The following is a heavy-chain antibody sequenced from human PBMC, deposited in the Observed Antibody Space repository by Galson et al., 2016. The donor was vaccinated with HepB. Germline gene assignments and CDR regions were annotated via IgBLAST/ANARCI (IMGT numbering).Heavy chain of an antibody. CDR3: ARGDARGIWRSHGLHL. V-gene: IGHV1-46*01. J-gene: IGHJ3*01. Sequence: SVKVSCKASGYTFTTYYIHWVRQAPGHGLEWLGVINSGDGSTSYAQKFQGRVTMTRDTSTSTVYMELRSLRYEDTAVYFCARGDARGIWRSHGLHLWGQGTGVAVSS. CDR1: GYTFTTYY. CDR2: INSGDGST. D-gene: IGHD3-16*01.